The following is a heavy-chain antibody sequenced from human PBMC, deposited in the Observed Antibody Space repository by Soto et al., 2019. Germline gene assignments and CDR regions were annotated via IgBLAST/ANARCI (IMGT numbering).Heavy chain of an antibody. D-gene: IGHD3-10*01. CDR1: GDSISSYY. V-gene: IGHV4-59*01. CDR2: IYYSGST. CDR3: ARMIRGVIGYYYYYGMDV. Sequence: SETLSLTCTVSGDSISSYYWTWIRQPPGKGLEWIGYIYYSGSTNYNPSLKSRVTISVDTSRNQFSLKLSSVTAADTAVYYCARMIRGVIGYYYYYGMDVWGQGTTVTVSS. J-gene: IGHJ6*02.